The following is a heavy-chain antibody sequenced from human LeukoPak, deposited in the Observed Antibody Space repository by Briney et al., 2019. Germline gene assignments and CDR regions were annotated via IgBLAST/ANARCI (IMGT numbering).Heavy chain of an antibody. CDR2: IYYSGST. D-gene: IGHD6-19*01. Sequence: SQTLSLTCTVSGGSISSSSYYWGWIRQPPGKGLEWTGSIYYSGSTYYNPSLKSRVTISVDTSKNQFSLKLSSVTAADTAVYYCARAGSFDYWGQGTLVTVSS. J-gene: IGHJ4*02. V-gene: IGHV4-39*01. CDR1: GGSISSSSYY. CDR3: ARAGSFDY.